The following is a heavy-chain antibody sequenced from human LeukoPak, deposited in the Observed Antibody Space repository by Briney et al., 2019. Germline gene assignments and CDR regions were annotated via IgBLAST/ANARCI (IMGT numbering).Heavy chain of an antibody. D-gene: IGHD3-22*01. V-gene: IGHV1-69*05. CDR2: IIPIFGTA. CDR3: ARVYYDSSGYYSGGVDY. J-gene: IGHJ4*02. Sequence: SVKVSCKASGGTFSSYAISWVRQAPGQGLERVGGIIPIFGTANYAQKFQGRVTITTDESTSTAYMELSSLRSEDTAVYYCARVYYDSSGYYSGGVDYWGQGTLVTVSS. CDR1: GGTFSSYA.